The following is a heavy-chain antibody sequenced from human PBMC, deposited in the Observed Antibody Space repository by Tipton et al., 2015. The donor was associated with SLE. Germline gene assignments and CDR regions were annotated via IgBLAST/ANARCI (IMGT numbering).Heavy chain of an antibody. CDR2: IYTSGST. J-gene: IGHJ6*03. Sequence: TLSLTCGVYGGSFSGYFWSWIRQPPGKGLEWIGYIYTSGSTNYNPSLKSRVTISVDTSKNQFSLKLSSVIAADTAVYYCARDISSSSEGGYYYYYMDVWGKGTTVTVSS. D-gene: IGHD6-6*01. CDR3: ARDISSSSEGGYYYYYMDV. V-gene: IGHV4-4*08. CDR1: GGSFSGYF.